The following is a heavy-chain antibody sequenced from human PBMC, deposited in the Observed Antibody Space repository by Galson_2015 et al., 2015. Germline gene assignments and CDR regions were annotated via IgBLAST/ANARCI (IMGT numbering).Heavy chain of an antibody. Sequence: SLRLSCAASGFTFSSYGMHWVRQAPGKGLEWVAVIWYDGSNKYCADSVKGRFTISRDNSKNTLYLQMNSLRAEDTAVYYCAREPYNSSWYGITYYFDFWGQGTLVTVSS. D-gene: IGHD6-13*01. CDR3: AREPYNSSWYGITYYFDF. V-gene: IGHV3-33*01. CDR1: GFTFSSYG. J-gene: IGHJ4*02. CDR2: IWYDGSNK.